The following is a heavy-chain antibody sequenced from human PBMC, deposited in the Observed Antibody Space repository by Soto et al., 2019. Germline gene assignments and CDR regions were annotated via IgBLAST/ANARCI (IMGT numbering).Heavy chain of an antibody. V-gene: IGHV1-58*01. CDR2: IVVGSGNT. CDR3: AAVQGVDPLRYFDWLLVEDY. D-gene: IGHD3-9*01. CDR1: GFTFTSSA. Sequence: SVKVSCTASGFTFTSSAVQWVRQARGQRLEWVGWIVVGSGNTNYAQKFQERVTITRDMSTSTAYMELSSLRSEDTAVYYCAAVQGVDPLRYFDWLLVEDYWGQGTLVTVSS. J-gene: IGHJ4*02.